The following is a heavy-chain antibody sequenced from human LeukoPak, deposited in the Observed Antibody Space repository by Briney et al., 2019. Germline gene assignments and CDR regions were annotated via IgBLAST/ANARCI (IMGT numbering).Heavy chain of an antibody. D-gene: IGHD1-26*01. V-gene: IGHV3-23*01. CDR1: GFTFSSYP. Sequence: PGGSLRLSCAASGFTFSSYPMTWVRQAPGKGLDWVSTIGDSSGNTFYADSVKGLFTISRDNSKNTLFLQMSSLRAEDTAVYYCARDVGITVGATDYWGQGALVSVSS. CDR2: IGDSSGNT. CDR3: ARDVGITVGATDY. J-gene: IGHJ4*02.